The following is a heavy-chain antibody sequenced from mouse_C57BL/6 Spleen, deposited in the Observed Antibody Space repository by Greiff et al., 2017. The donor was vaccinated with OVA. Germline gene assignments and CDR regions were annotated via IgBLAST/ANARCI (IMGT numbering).Heavy chain of an antibody. D-gene: IGHD1-1*01. CDR1: GYAFSSSW. Sequence: VQLQESGPELVKPGASVKISCKASGYAFSSSWMNWVKQRPGKGLEWIGRIYPGDGYTNYNGKFKGKATLTADKSSSTAYMQLSSLTSEDSAVYFCARATTVVDYWGQGTTLTVSS. CDR2: IYPGDGYT. J-gene: IGHJ2*01. V-gene: IGHV1-82*01. CDR3: ARATTVVDY.